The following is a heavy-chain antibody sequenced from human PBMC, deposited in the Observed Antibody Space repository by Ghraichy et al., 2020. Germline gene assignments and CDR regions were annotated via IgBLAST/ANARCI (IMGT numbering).Heavy chain of an antibody. CDR3: ARDIAYYHDSSNYLGVAFYI. CDR1: GFTFSSYS. Sequence: GGSLRLSCAASGFTFSSYSINWVRQAPGKGLEWVSSISSSSSYIYYAASVKGRFTISRDNAKNSLYLQMNSLRAEDTAVYYCARDIAYYHDSSNYLGVAFYIWVQWTMVTVSS. V-gene: IGHV3-21*01. CDR2: ISSSSSYI. D-gene: IGHD3-22*01. J-gene: IGHJ3*02.